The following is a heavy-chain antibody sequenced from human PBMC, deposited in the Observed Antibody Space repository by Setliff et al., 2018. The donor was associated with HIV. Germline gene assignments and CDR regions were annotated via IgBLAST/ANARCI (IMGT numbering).Heavy chain of an antibody. Sequence: ASVKVSCKASGYSFTSFGISWLRQAPGQGLEWMGWINTETGNPMYAQGFRGRFVFSLDTSVNTAYLQIHSLKAEDTAIFYCARVGSYWSTFDYWGQGALVTVS. V-gene: IGHV7-4-1*01. CDR1: GYSFTSFG. CDR3: ARVGSYWSTFDY. CDR2: INTETGNP. D-gene: IGHD5-18*01. J-gene: IGHJ4*02.